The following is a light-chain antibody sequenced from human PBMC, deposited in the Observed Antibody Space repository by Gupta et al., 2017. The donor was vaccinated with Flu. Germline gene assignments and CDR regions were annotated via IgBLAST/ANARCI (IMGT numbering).Light chain of an antibody. J-gene: IGKJ1*01. V-gene: IGKV3-15*01. CDR3: QQYKNWPPPWT. Sequence: EIVMTQSPATLSVSPGETATLSCRASQNIRTSLAWYQQRPGQAPRLLIYAASTRATDIPTRFSGSGSGTEFTLAISTLQSDDFAVYYCQQYKNWPPPWTFGPGTKVEI. CDR2: AAS. CDR1: QNIRTS.